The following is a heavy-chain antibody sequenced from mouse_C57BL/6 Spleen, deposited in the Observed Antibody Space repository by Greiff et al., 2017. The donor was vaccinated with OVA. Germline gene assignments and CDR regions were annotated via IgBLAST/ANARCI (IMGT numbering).Heavy chain of an antibody. CDR2: IYPGDGDT. D-gene: IGHD4-1*01. V-gene: IGHV1-80*01. Sequence: QVQLQQSGAELVKPGASVKISCKASGYAFSSYWMNWVKQRPGKGLEWIGQIYPGDGDTNYNGKFKGKATLTADKSSSTAYMQLSSLTSEDSAVXFCARGRTTLGGHYFDYWGQGTTLTVSS. CDR1: GYAFSSYW. CDR3: ARGRTTLGGHYFDY. J-gene: IGHJ2*01.